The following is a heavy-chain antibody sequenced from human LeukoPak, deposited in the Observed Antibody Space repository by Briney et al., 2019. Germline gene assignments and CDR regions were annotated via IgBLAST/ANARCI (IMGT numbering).Heavy chain of an antibody. CDR1: GFTFGDYV. CDR3: TREPGGDSPFDY. Sequence: AGGSLRLSCTASGFTFGDYVMSWFRQAPGKGLEWVGFIRSKAYGCTTEYAAPVKGRFTISRDDSKSIAYLQMNSLKTEDTAVYYCTREPGGDSPFDYWGQGTLVTVSS. D-gene: IGHD2-21*02. CDR2: IRSKAYGCTT. V-gene: IGHV3-49*03. J-gene: IGHJ4*02.